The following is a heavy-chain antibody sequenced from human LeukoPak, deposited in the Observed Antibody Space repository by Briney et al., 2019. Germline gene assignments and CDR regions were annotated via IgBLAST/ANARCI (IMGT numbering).Heavy chain of an antibody. Sequence: PSETLSLTCAVYGGSFSGYYWSWIRQPPEKGLEWIGEINHSGSTNYNPSLKSRVTISVDTSKNQFSLKLSSVTAADTAVYYCARSMRNSAPGRIMITMVRGVIPKWGFDYWGQGTLVTVSS. D-gene: IGHD3-10*01. V-gene: IGHV4-34*01. CDR3: ARSMRNSAPGRIMITMVRGVIPKWGFDY. J-gene: IGHJ4*02. CDR2: INHSGST. CDR1: GGSFSGYY.